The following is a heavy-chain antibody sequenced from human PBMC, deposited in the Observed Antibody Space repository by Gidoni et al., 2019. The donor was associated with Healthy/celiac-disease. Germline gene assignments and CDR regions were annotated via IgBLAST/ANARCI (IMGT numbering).Heavy chain of an antibody. J-gene: IGHJ4*02. Sequence: QVQLQQWGAGLLKPSETLSLTCAVYGGSFGGYYWSWIRQPPGKGLEWIGEINHSGSTNYNPSLKSRVTISVDTSKNQFSLKLSSVTAADTAVYYCASTRYDSSGYYIQDYWGQGTLVTVSS. D-gene: IGHD3-22*01. CDR1: GGSFGGYY. CDR2: INHSGST. CDR3: ASTRYDSSGYYIQDY. V-gene: IGHV4-34*01.